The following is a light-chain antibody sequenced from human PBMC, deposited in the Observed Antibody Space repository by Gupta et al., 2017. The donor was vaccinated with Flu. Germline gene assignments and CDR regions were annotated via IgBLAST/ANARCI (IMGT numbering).Light chain of an antibody. Sequence: DIQLTQSPSSLSAAVGDSATITCRASQNIDESLNWYQQRPGQSPTPLISHASRVQAGGPSRFSARGSGTNFTLSINKLQPEDYATYHCQQSENSPFTFGQGTQME. CDR2: HAS. CDR1: QNIDES. V-gene: IGKV1-39*01. J-gene: IGKJ5*01. CDR3: QQSENSPFT.